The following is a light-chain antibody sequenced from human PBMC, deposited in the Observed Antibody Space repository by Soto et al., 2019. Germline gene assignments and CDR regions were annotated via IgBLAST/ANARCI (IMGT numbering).Light chain of an antibody. J-gene: IGLJ2*01. Sequence: QAVVTQEPSLTVSPGGTVTLTCASSTGAVTSDFYPNWFQQKPGQPPRALIYSKSNKHSWTPARFSGLLLGGQAALTLSGVQPEDEAEYYCLLYNGGALVFGGGTKVTVL. V-gene: IGLV7-43*01. CDR3: LLYNGGALV. CDR2: SKS. CDR1: TGAVTSDFY.